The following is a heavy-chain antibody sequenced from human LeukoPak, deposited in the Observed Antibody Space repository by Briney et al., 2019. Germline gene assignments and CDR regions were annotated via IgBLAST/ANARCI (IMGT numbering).Heavy chain of an antibody. V-gene: IGHV4-59*08. D-gene: IGHD1-1*01. Sequence: PSETLSLTCTVSGGSISSYYWSWIRQPPGKGLEWIGYIYYSGNTNYNPSLKSRVTISVDTSKNQFSLKLSSVTAADTAVYYCARHNTGRSGGFDPWGQGTLVTVSS. CDR2: IYYSGNT. CDR3: ARHNTGRSGGFDP. J-gene: IGHJ5*02. CDR1: GGSISSYY.